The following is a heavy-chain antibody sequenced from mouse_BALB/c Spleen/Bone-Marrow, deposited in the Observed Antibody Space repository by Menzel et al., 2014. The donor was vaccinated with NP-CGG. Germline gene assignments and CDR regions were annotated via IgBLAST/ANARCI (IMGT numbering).Heavy chain of an antibody. CDR2: IDPANGNT. CDR3: ANYYYGSSLFAY. V-gene: IGHV14-3*02. Sequence: VTLKESGAELVKPGASVKLSCTASGFNIKDTYMHWVKQRPEQGLEWIGRIDPANGNTKYDPKFQGKATITADTSSNTAYLQLSSLTSEDTAAYYCANYYYGSSLFAYWGQGTLVTVSA. D-gene: IGHD1-1*01. J-gene: IGHJ3*01. CDR1: GFNIKDTY.